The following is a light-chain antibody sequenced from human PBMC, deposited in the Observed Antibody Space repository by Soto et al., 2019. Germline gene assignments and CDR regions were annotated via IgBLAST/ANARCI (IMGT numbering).Light chain of an antibody. Sequence: EIVMTHSPATLSVPPGDRATLSCRASQTVRDNLAWYQQKPGQAPRLLIYGASTRATGIPARFSGSGSGTEFTLTIDSLQSEDFGLYFCQQSNNWPYTFGQGTKLEIK. J-gene: IGKJ2*01. CDR2: GAS. CDR3: QQSNNWPYT. CDR1: QTVRDN. V-gene: IGKV3-15*01.